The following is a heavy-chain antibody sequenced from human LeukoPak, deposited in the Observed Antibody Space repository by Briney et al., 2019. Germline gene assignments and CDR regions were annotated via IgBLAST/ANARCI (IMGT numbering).Heavy chain of an antibody. CDR1: GYSISSGYY. D-gene: IGHD5-18*01. J-gene: IGHJ4*02. CDR3: ATAERGPSYGFDY. CDR2: IYHSGST. V-gene: IGHV4-38-2*02. Sequence: MTSETLSLTCTVSGYSISSGYYWGWIRQPPGKGLEWIGSIYHSGSTYYNPSLKSRVTISVDTSKNQFSLKLSSVTAADTAVYYCATAERGPSYGFDYWGQGTLVTVSS.